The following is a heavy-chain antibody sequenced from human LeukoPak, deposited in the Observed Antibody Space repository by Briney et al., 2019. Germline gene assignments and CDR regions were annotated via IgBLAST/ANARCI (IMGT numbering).Heavy chain of an antibody. J-gene: IGHJ5*02. CDR3: ARLSQYDCSSTSCLHNNWFDP. V-gene: IGHV5-51*01. D-gene: IGHD2-2*01. CDR1: GYSFTSYW. Sequence: EESLKISCKGSGYSFTSYWIGWVRQMPGKGLEWMGIIYPGDSDTRYSPSFQGQVTISADKSISTAYLQWSSLKASDTAMYYCARLSQYDCSSTSCLHNNWFDPWGREPWSPSPQ. CDR2: IYPGDSDT.